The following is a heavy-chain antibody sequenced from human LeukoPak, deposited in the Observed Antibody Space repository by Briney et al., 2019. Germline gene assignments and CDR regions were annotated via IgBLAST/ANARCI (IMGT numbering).Heavy chain of an antibody. V-gene: IGHV3-30*18. CDR2: ISYDGSNK. J-gene: IGHJ6*02. CDR3: AKSGSSSNNYYYYGMDV. D-gene: IGHD6-6*01. Sequence: GGSLRLSCAASGFTFSGYAMHWVRQAPGKGLEWVAVISYDGSNKYYADSVKGRFTISRDNSKNTLYLQMNSLRAEDTAVYYCAKSGSSSNNYYYYGMDVWGQGTTVTASS. CDR1: GFTFSGYA.